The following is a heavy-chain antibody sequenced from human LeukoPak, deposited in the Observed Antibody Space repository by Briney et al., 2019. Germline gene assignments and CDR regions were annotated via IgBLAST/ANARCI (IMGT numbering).Heavy chain of an antibody. CDR3: ARDSPWGGCDY. Sequence: SQTLSLTCGVSGDSISSGSTYWSWIRQPAGKGLEWIGRIYSSGNTNYNPSLKSRVTISVDTSKYQFSLKLSSVTAADTAVYYCARDSPWGGCDYWGQGTLVTVSS. CDR2: IYSSGNT. CDR1: GDSISSGSTY. V-gene: IGHV4-61*02. J-gene: IGHJ4*02. D-gene: IGHD7-27*01.